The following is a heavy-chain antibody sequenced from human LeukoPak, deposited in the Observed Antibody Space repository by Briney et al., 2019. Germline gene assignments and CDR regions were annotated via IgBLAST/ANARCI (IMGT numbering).Heavy chain of an antibody. J-gene: IGHJ4*02. V-gene: IGHV1-69*01. CDR1: GGTFSSYA. Sequence: SVKVSCQASGGTFSSYAISWVRQAPGQGLDWMGGIIPIFGTANYAQKFQGRVTINADEYTSTAYMELSSLRSEDTAVYYCARDVRAAAGTLRVFDYWGQGTLVTVSS. CDR3: ARDVRAAAGTLRVFDY. D-gene: IGHD6-13*01. CDR2: IIPIFGTA.